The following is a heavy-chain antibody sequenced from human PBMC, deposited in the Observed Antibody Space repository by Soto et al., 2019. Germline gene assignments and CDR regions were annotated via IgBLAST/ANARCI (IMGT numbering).Heavy chain of an antibody. V-gene: IGHV1-3*01. D-gene: IGHD2-21*02. CDR1: GYTFTSYA. CDR2: INAGNGNT. Sequence: ASVKVSCKASGYTFTSYAMHWVRQAPGQRLEWMGWINAGNGNTKYSQKFQGRVTITRDTSASTAYMELSSLRSEDTAVYYCARSIVVVTAADYWGQGTLVTFSS. CDR3: ARSIVVVTAADY. J-gene: IGHJ4*02.